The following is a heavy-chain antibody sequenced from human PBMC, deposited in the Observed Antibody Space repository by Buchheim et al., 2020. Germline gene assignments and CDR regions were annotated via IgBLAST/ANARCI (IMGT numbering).Heavy chain of an antibody. Sequence: VQLVESGGGLIQPGESLRLSCAASGFTFSSYGMNWVRQAPGKGLEWVSFISGSDNTIYYADSVKGRFTISRDNAKNSLALPMNSLRVEDTAVYYCARDQRDQGYWYFDLWGRGT. J-gene: IGHJ2*01. CDR3: ARDQRDQGYWYFDL. CDR1: GFTFSSYG. V-gene: IGHV3-48*04. CDR2: ISGSDNTI.